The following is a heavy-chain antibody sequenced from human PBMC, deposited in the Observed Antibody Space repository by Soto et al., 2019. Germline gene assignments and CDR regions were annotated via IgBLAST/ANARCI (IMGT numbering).Heavy chain of an antibody. D-gene: IGHD1-26*01. CDR1: GFTFSSYS. J-gene: IGHJ4*02. CDR3: ARDYITEWERQYYFDY. Sequence: GGSLRLSCAASGFTFSSYSMNWVRQAPGKGLEWVSSISSSSSYIYYADSVKGRFTISRDNAKNALYLQMNSLRAEDTAVYYCARDYITEWERQYYFDYWGQGTLVTVSS. CDR2: ISSSSSYI. V-gene: IGHV3-21*01.